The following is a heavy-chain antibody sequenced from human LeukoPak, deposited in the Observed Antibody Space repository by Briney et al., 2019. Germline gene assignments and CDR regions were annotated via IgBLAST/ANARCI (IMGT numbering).Heavy chain of an antibody. V-gene: IGHV3-23*01. CDR3: ARELVSLGTGYFDL. CDR1: GFTFGTYG. D-gene: IGHD7-27*01. Sequence: GGSLRLSCEASGFTFGTYGMTWVRQAPGKGLEWVSGITGSSTWTYYSDSVRGRFTISRDNSKNTLHLQMNNLTADDTAIYYCARELVSLGTGYFDLWGRGTLVTVSS. J-gene: IGHJ2*01. CDR2: ITGSSTWT.